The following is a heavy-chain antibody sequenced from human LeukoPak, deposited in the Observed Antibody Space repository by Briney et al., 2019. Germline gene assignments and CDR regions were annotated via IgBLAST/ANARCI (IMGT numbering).Heavy chain of an antibody. J-gene: IGHJ3*02. CDR3: ASLEWVYSSGPRNAFDI. D-gene: IGHD6-19*01. Sequence: SQTLSLTCTVSGGSISSGSYYWNWIRQPAGKGLEWIGRIYTSGSTNYTNYNPSLKSRVTISVDTSKNQFSLKLSSVTAADTAVYNCASLEWVYSSGPRNAFDIWGQGTMVTVSS. CDR2: IYTSGSTNYT. V-gene: IGHV4-61*02. CDR1: GGSISSGSYY.